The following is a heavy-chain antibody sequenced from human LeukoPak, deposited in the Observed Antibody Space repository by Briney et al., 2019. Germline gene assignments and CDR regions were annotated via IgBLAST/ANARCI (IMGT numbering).Heavy chain of an antibody. Sequence: PGGSLRLSCAASGFTFSSYSMNWVRQAPGKGLEWVSSISSSSSYIYYADSVKGRFTISRDNAKNSPYLQMNSLRAEDTALYYCAKSRSPFYDYDLVGNWGQGTLVTVSS. CDR2: ISSSSSYI. V-gene: IGHV3-21*04. CDR3: AKSRSPFYDYDLVGN. D-gene: IGHD3-16*01. J-gene: IGHJ4*02. CDR1: GFTFSSYS.